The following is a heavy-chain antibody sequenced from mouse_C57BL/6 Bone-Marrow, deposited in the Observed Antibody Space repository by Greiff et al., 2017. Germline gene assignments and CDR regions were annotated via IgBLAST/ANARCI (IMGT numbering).Heavy chain of an antibody. CDR2: ISRGSSTI. CDR1: GFTFSDYG. V-gene: IGHV5-17*01. CDR3: ARQGYYFDY. Sequence: DVMLVESGGGLVKPGGSLKLSCAASGFTFSDYGMHWVRQAPEKGLEWVAYISRGSSTIYYADTVKGRFTFSRDNAKNTLFLQMTSLRAEDTAMYYYARQGYYFDYWGQGTTLTVSS. J-gene: IGHJ2*01.